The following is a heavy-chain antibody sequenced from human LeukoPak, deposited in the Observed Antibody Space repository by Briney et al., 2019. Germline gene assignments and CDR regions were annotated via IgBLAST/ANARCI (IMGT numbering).Heavy chain of an antibody. CDR2: ISSDGRNK. J-gene: IGHJ4*02. CDR1: GFTFISYT. V-gene: IGHV3-30*04. D-gene: IGHD1-26*01. CDR3: ARGSDFDY. Sequence: GRSLRLSCAASGFTFISYTMHWVRQAPGKGLEWVGVISSDGRNKNYADSVKGRFTISRDTSKNTLYLQMNSLRAEDTAMYYCARGSDFDYWGQGTLVTVSS.